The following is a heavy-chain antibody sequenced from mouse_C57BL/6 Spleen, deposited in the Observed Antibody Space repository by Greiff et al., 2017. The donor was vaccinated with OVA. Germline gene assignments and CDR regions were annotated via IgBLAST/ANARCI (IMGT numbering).Heavy chain of an antibody. Sequence: QVQLQQPGAELVKPGASVKLSCKASGYTFTSYWMQWVKQRPGQGLEWIGEIDPSDSYTNYNQKFKGKATLTADTSSSTAYMQLSSLTSEDSAVYYCARRENSNYSAYWGQGTLVTVSA. V-gene: IGHV1-50*01. D-gene: IGHD2-5*01. CDR1: GYTFTSYW. J-gene: IGHJ3*01. CDR2: IDPSDSYT. CDR3: ARRENSNYSAY.